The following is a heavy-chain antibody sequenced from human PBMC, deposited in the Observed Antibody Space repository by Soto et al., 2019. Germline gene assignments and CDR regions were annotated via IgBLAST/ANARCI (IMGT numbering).Heavy chain of an antibody. V-gene: IGHV4-34*01. J-gene: IGHJ3*02. D-gene: IGHD6-19*01. CDR1: GGSFSGYY. Sequence: SETLSLTCAVYGGSFSGYYWSWIRQPPGKGLEWIGEINHSGSTNYNPSLKSRVTISVDTSKNQFSLKLSSVTAADTAVYHCARDGLGDAFDIWGQGTMVTVSS. CDR3: ARDGLGDAFDI. CDR2: INHSGST.